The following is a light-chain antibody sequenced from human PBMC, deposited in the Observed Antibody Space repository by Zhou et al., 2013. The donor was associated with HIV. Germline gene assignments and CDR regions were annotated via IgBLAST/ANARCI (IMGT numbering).Light chain of an antibody. CDR1: QTINTY. Sequence: IQMSQSPPFLSASVGDRVTITCRASQTINTYLNWYQQRPGKAPKLLIHAASTLQPGVPSRFSGSGSGTDFTLTISSLQLEDFATYFCQQTSRTPPWTFGQGTKVEVK. J-gene: IGKJ1*01. CDR2: AAS. CDR3: QQTSRTPPWT. V-gene: IGKV1-39*01.